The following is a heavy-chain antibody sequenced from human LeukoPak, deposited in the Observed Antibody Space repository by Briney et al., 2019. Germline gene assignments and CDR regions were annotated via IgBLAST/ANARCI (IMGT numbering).Heavy chain of an antibody. CDR1: GASITRRC. CDR3: GRGGGGSYLEYSFDY. J-gene: IGHJ4*02. D-gene: IGHD3-10*01. Sequence: SETLSLTCTASGASITRRCWSWIRQPPGRGLEWVGYINYSGNTNYNPSLKSRVTISVDTSKNQFSLKLSSVTAADTAVYYCGRGGGGSYLEYSFDYWGQGTLVTVSS. V-gene: IGHV4-59*11. CDR2: INYSGNT.